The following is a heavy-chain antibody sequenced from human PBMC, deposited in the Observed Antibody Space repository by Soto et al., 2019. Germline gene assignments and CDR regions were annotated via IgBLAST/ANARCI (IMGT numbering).Heavy chain of an antibody. J-gene: IGHJ6*02. CDR3: AKSTVSGSSRHGMDV. V-gene: IGHV3-23*01. CDR1: GLSFSSYG. D-gene: IGHD6-19*01. CDR2: VSGNAVST. Sequence: GGSLRLSCAASGLSFSSYGMSWVRQAPGKELEWVSSVSGNAVSTFYTDSVKGRFTISRDNSRNTLYLQMNSLRVDDTAVYYCAKSTVSGSSRHGMDVWGQGTTVTVSS.